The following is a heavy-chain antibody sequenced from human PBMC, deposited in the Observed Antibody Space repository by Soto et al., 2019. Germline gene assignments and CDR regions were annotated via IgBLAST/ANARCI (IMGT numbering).Heavy chain of an antibody. D-gene: IGHD2-2*01. CDR1: GYTFTNYA. J-gene: IGHJ4*02. CDR2: INAGNGDT. Sequence: ASVKVSCKASGYTFTNYAIHWVRQAPGQRLEWMGWINAGNGDTKYSQTFQGRVTFTRDSSATTAYMELSSLTSEDTAVYYCARRLTVVPAPIYDSRGQGTLVTVSS. V-gene: IGHV1-3*01. CDR3: ARRLTVVPAPIYDS.